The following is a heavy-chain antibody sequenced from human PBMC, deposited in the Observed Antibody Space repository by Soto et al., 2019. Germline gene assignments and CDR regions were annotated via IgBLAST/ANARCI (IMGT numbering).Heavy chain of an antibody. CDR1: GFTFSSYS. CDR3: ARDIVATYYYYYYGMDV. CDR2: ISSSSSTI. V-gene: IGHV3-48*02. J-gene: IGHJ6*02. D-gene: IGHD5-12*01. Sequence: PGGSLRLSCAASGFTFSSYSMNWVRQAPGKGLEWVSYISSSSSTIYYADSVKGRFTISRDNAKNSLYLQMNSLRDEDTAVYYCARDIVATYYYYYYGMDVWGQGTTVTVSS.